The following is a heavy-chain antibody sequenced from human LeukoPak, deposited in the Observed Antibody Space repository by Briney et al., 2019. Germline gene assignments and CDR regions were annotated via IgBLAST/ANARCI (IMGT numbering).Heavy chain of an antibody. V-gene: IGHV1-46*01. D-gene: IGHD6-19*01. CDR1: GYTFTIYY. J-gene: IGHJ4*02. CDR2: INPIGGST. Sequence: ASVKVSCKASGYTFTIYYMHWGRQAPGQGVEWMGIINPIGGSTSYAQKFQGGVTITRERSTSTVYMELSSLRSEDTAVYYCAREISRIAVAGTGDYWGQGTLVTVSS. CDR3: AREISRIAVAGTGDY.